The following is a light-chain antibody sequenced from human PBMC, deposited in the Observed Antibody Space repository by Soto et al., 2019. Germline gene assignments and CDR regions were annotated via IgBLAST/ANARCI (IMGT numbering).Light chain of an antibody. Sequence: LAQPASVSGSPGQSITISCTGTSSDVGGYNYVSWYQHHPGKAPKLLIYEVSYRPSGVSDRFSGSKSANTASLTISGLQAEDEADYYCSSYTSGSLRVFGTGTKVTVL. CDR2: EVS. CDR1: SSDVGGYNY. V-gene: IGLV2-14*01. J-gene: IGLJ1*01. CDR3: SSYTSGSLRV.